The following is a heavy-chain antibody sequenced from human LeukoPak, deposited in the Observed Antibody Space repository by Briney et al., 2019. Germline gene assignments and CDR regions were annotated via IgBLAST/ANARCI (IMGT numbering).Heavy chain of an antibody. D-gene: IGHD5-24*01. J-gene: IGHJ6*03. CDR2: IYHSGGT. CDR1: GGSISSSTNW. Sequence: SETLSLTCAVSGGSISSSTNWWSWVRQPPGKGLEWIGEIYHSGGTNYNPSLKSRITISVDKSQNQFSLKVNSLTAADTAVYYCATNGFYCMDVWGKGTTVTVSS. V-gene: IGHV4-4*02. CDR3: ATNGFYCMDV.